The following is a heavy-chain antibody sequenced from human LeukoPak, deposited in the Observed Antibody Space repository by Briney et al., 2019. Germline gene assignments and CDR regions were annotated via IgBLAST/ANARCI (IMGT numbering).Heavy chain of an antibody. CDR3: AELGITMIGGV. D-gene: IGHD3-10*02. V-gene: IGHV3-48*03. CDR1: GFTCSSYE. CDR2: ISSSGSTI. J-gene: IGHJ6*04. Sequence: GGSLRLSCAASGFTCSSYEMNWVRQAPGRGLEWVSYISSSGSTIYYADSVKGRFTISRDNAKNSLYLQMNSLRAEDTAVYYCAELGITMIGGVWGKGTTVTISS.